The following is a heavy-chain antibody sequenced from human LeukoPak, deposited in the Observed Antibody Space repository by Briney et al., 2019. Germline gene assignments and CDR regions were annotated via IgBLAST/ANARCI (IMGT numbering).Heavy chain of an antibody. D-gene: IGHD2-21*02. CDR3: AREFVRGIVVVTGWFDP. CDR1: GYTFTGYY. V-gene: IGHV1-2*02. Sequence: ASVKVSCKASGYTFTGYYMHWVRQAPGQGLEWMGWINPNSGGTNYAQKFQGRVTMTRDTSISTAYMEVSRLRSDDTAVYYCAREFVRGIVVVTGWFDPWGQGNLVTVSS. J-gene: IGHJ5*02. CDR2: INPNSGGT.